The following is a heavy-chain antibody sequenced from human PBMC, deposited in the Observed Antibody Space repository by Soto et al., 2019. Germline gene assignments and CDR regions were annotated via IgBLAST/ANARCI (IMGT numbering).Heavy chain of an antibody. D-gene: IGHD6-6*01. J-gene: IGHJ6*02. Sequence: GGSLRLSCAASGFTFSSYNMNWVRQAPGKGLEWVSSISSSGFSINYADSVKGRFSISRDNAQNSLHLQMNNLRAEDTAVYYCARNESSNFYGMGVWGQGTTVTVSS. CDR1: GFTFSSYN. CDR2: ISSSGFSI. CDR3: ARNESSNFYGMGV. V-gene: IGHV3-21*01.